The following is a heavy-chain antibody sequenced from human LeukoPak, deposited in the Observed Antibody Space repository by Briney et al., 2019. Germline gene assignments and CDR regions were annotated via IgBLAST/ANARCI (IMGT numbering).Heavy chain of an antibody. Sequence: GGSLRLSCAASGFTFSSYAISWVRQAPGKGLEWVSAISGSGGSTYYADSVKGRFTISRDNSKNTLYLQMNSLRAEDTAVYYCAKDRGVVVVAATQDYWGQGTLVTVSS. CDR1: GFTFSSYA. CDR3: AKDRGVVVVAATQDY. J-gene: IGHJ4*02. V-gene: IGHV3-23*01. D-gene: IGHD2-15*01. CDR2: ISGSGGST.